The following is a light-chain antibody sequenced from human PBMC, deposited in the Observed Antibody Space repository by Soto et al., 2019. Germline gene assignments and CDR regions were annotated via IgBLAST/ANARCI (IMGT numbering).Light chain of an antibody. J-gene: IGKJ1*01. CDR2: AAS. Sequence: DIQMTQSPSSLSASVGDRVTITCRASQSISSYLNWYQQKPGKAPKLLIYAASTLQSGVPSRFSGSGSGTEFTLTISSLQPEDFATYSCQQLNSYPWTFGQGTKVDIK. V-gene: IGKV1-9*01. CDR3: QQLNSYPWT. CDR1: QSISSY.